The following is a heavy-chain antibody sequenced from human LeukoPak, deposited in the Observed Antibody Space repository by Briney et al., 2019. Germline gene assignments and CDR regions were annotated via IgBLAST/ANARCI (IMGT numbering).Heavy chain of an antibody. D-gene: IGHD3-16*01. J-gene: IGHJ3*02. CDR3: AKDKGGGYGNDGFDI. CDR1: GFTFSSYG. CDR2: ISYDGSNQ. V-gene: IGHV3-30*18. Sequence: WRSLRLSCADSGFTFSSYGMHWVRQAPGKGLEWGAVISYDGSNQYYADSVKGRFTISRDNSKNTLYLQKNSLRAEDTAVYYCAKDKGGGYGNDGFDIWGRGTMVTVSS.